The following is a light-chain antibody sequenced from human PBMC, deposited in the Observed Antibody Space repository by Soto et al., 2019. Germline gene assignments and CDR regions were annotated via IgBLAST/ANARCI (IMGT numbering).Light chain of an antibody. Sequence: QSALTQPASVSGSRGQSITISCTGTSSDVCGYNSVSWYQQHPGKAPKLMIYEVSNRPSGVSNRFSASKYGNTASLTISGLQTEDETDYYCTSYTSSGTWVFGGGTKVTVL. CDR1: SSDVCGYNS. J-gene: IGLJ3*02. CDR3: TSYTSSGTWV. CDR2: EVS. V-gene: IGLV2-14*01.